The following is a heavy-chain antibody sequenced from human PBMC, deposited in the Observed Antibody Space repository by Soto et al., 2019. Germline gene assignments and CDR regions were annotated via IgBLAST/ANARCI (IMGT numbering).Heavy chain of an antibody. CDR1: GDSVSSNSAA. CDR2: TYYRSKWYN. D-gene: IGHD2-2*01. CDR3: ARGGYCSSTSCYWSAFDI. Sequence: SPTLSLTCAISGDSVSSNSAAWNWIRQSPSRGLEWLGRTYYRSKWYNDYAVSVKSRITINPDTSKNQFSLQLNSVTPEDTAVYYCARGGYCSSTSCYWSAFDIWGQGTMVTVS. J-gene: IGHJ3*02. V-gene: IGHV6-1*01.